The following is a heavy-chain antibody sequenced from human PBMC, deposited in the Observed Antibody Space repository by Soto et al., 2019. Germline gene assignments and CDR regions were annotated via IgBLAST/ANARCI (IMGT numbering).Heavy chain of an antibody. J-gene: IGHJ4*02. CDR3: ARGGPGVRGVGEAY. CDR1: GGTFNTYP. D-gene: IGHD3-10*01. V-gene: IGHV1-18*01. Sequence: ASVKVSCKTSGGTFNTYPISWVRQAPGQGLEWMGWISTYNGDTNYAQTFQGRVTMTTDTSTSTVYMELRSLRSDDTAVYYCARGGPGVRGVGEAYWGQGTPVTVSS. CDR2: ISTYNGDT.